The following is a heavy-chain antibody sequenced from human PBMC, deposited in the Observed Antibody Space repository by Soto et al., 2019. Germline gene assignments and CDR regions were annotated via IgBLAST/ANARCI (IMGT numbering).Heavy chain of an antibody. D-gene: IGHD6-13*01. CDR2: ISYDGSNK. CDR3: ARDGAAAAGDYYYYGMDV. V-gene: IGHV3-30-3*01. CDR1: GFTCSSYA. J-gene: IGHJ6*02. Sequence: GWSLRLSCSASGFTCSSYAMHWVRQAPVKGLEWVAVISYDGSNKYYADSVKGRFTISRDNSKNTLYLQMNSLRAEDTAVYYCARDGAAAAGDYYYYGMDVWGQGTTVTVSS.